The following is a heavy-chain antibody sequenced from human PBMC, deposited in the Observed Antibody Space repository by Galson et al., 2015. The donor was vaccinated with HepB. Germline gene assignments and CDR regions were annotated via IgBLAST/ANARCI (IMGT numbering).Heavy chain of an antibody. D-gene: IGHD6-19*01. J-gene: IGHJ4*02. CDR3: ASIAVAGGGRDY. V-gene: IGHV3-33*08. CDR2: IWYDGSNK. Sequence: SLRLSCAASGFTFSSYGMHWVRQAPGKGLEWVAVIWYDGSNKYYAASVKGRFTISRDNSKNTLYLQMNSMRAEDTAVYYCASIAVAGGGRDYWGQGTLVTVSS. CDR1: GFTFSSYG.